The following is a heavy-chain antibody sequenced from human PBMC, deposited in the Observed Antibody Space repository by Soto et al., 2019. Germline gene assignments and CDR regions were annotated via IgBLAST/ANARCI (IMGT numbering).Heavy chain of an antibody. CDR1: GFTFINYG. CDR3: ALLVVVTAIDY. CDR2: ISYDGSNK. V-gene: IGHV3-30*03. Sequence: GGSLRLSCATSGFTFINYGMHWVRQAPGKGLEWVAVISYDGSNKYYADSVKGRFTISRDNSKNTLYLQMNSLRAEDTAVYYCALLVVVTAIDYWGQGTLVTVSS. J-gene: IGHJ4*02. D-gene: IGHD2-21*02.